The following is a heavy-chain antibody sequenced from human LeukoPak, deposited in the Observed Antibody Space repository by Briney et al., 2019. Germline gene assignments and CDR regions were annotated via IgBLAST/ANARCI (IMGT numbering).Heavy chain of an antibody. D-gene: IGHD2-2*01. CDR3: ARGGIGYCTSTSCSFDS. J-gene: IGHJ4*02. Sequence: SQTLSLTCAISGDSVSTNSAAWNWIRQSPSRGLEWLGRTYYRSKWYNDYGVSVKSRITINPDTSKNQFSLRLNSVTPEDTAVYYCARGGIGYCTSTSCSFDSWGQGTLVTVSS. CDR1: GDSVSTNSAA. V-gene: IGHV6-1*01. CDR2: TYYRSKWYN.